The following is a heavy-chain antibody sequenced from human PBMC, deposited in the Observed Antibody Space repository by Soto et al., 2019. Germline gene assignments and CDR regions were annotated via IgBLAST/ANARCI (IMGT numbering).Heavy chain of an antibody. Sequence: SETLSLTCAVYGGSFSGHYWSWIRQPPGKGLEWIGEINHSGSTNYNPSLKSRVTISVDTSKNQFSLKLSSVTAADTAVYYCARVWFGEYYGMDVWGQGTTVTVSS. CDR1: GGSFSGHY. J-gene: IGHJ6*02. CDR3: ARVWFGEYYGMDV. CDR2: INHSGST. V-gene: IGHV4-34*01. D-gene: IGHD3-10*01.